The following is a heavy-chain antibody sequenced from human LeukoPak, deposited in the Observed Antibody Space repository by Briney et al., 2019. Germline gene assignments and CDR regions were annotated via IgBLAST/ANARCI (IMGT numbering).Heavy chain of an antibody. CDR1: GFTFSSYG. CDR2: ISGSGGST. CDR3: AKDWSRRTIFGVVPRYYFDY. J-gene: IGHJ4*02. V-gene: IGHV3-23*01. Sequence: PGGSLRLACAASGFTFSSYGMSWVRQAPGKGLEWVSAISGSGGSTYYADSVKGRFTISRDNSKNTLYLQMNSLRAEDTAVYYCAKDWSRRTIFGVVPRYYFDYWGQGTLVTVSS. D-gene: IGHD3-3*01.